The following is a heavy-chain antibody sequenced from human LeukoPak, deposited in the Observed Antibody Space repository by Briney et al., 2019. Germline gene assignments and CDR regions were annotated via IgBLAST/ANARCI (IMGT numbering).Heavy chain of an antibody. J-gene: IGHJ4*02. D-gene: IGHD6-19*01. CDR2: INHSGYN. CDR1: GVPFSNYY. CDR3: TRAVAGHPD. V-gene: IGHV4-34*01. Sequence: PSETLSLTCAVSGVPFSNYYWSWVRHSPRQGLEWIGEINHSGYNNYNQSLKSRVTMSIDTSKNQFSLKLTAVTAADAGVYYCTRAVAGHPDWGQGTLATVSS.